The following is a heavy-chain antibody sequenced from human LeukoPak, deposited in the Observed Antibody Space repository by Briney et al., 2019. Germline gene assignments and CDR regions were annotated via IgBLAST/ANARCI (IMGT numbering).Heavy chain of an antibody. CDR3: ARGGVYCSGGSCYVYDY. CDR1: GGSFSGYY. V-gene: IGHV4-34*01. CDR2: INHSGST. J-gene: IGHJ4*02. D-gene: IGHD2-15*01. Sequence: SETLSLTCAVYGGSFSGYYWSWIRQPPGKGLEWIGEINHSGSTNYNPSLKSRVTISVGTSKNQFSLKLSSVTAADTAVYYCARGGVYCSGGSCYVYDYWGQGTLVTVSS.